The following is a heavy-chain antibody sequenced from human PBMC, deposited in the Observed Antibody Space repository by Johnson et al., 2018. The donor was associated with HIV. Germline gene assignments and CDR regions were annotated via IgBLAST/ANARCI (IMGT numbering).Heavy chain of an antibody. CDR1: GLRFSNYW. Sequence: VQLVESGGGLVQPGGSLRLSCAASGLRFSNYWMSWVRQAPGKGLEWVANIKQDGDEKYSVDSVKGRFTISRDNAKNSLYLQMNSLRVEDTAVYYCARDKYCSGGSCYLDVWGQGTMVTVSS. V-gene: IGHV3-7*01. CDR2: IKQDGDEK. CDR3: ARDKYCSGGSCYLDV. D-gene: IGHD2-15*01. J-gene: IGHJ3*01.